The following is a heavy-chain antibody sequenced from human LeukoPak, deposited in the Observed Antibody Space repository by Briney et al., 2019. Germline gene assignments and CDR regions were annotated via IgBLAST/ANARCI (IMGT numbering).Heavy chain of an antibody. CDR2: IWYDGSNK. D-gene: IGHD6-19*01. V-gene: IGHV3-33*01. CDR1: GFTFRNYG. Sequence: GRSLRLSCAASGFTFRNYGMHWVRQAQGKGLEGVAIIWYDGSNKYYADSVKGRFTISRDDSKNTLYLQMNSLRAEDTAVYYCARDPSIGLAGVYFDYWGQGALVTVSS. J-gene: IGHJ4*02. CDR3: ARDPSIGLAGVYFDY.